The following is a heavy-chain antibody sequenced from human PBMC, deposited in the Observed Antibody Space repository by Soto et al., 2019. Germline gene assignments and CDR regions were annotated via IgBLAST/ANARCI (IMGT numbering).Heavy chain of an antibody. J-gene: IGHJ4*02. D-gene: IGHD2-15*01. CDR3: ARGPVVVVADKHLDY. Sequence: QVQLQQWGAGLLKPSETLSLTCAVYGGSFSGYYWSWIRQPPGKGLEWIGEINHSGSTNYNPSLKSRVTISVDTSKNQFSLKLSSVTAADTAVYYCARGPVVVVADKHLDYWGQGTLVTVSS. V-gene: IGHV4-34*01. CDR2: INHSGST. CDR1: GGSFSGYY.